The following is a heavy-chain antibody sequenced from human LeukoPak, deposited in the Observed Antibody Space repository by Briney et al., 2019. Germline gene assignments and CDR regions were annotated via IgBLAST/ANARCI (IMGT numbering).Heavy chain of an antibody. CDR1: GGSISSSSYY. J-gene: IGHJ5*02. CDR3: ARHQKLSSWFDH. V-gene: IGHV4-39*01. CDR2: IYYSGST. Sequence: PSETLSLTCTVSGGSISSSSYYWGWIRQPPGKGLEWIGSIYYSGSTYYNPSLKSRVTISVDTSKNQFSLKLSSVTAADTAVYYCARHQKLSSWFDHWGQGTLVTVSS. D-gene: IGHD2/OR15-2a*01.